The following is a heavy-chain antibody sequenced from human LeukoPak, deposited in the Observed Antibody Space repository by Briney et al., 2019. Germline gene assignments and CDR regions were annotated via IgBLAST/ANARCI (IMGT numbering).Heavy chain of an antibody. Sequence: SQTLSLTCAVSGGSISSGGYSWSWIRQPPGKGLEWIGYIYHSGSTYYNPSLKSRVTISVDRSKNQFSLKLSSVTAADTAVYYCARDRAMVRGVNQPGELPYYYYGMDVWGQGTTVTVSS. CDR1: GGSISSGGYS. CDR2: IYHSGST. CDR3: ARDRAMVRGVNQPGELPYYYYGMDV. D-gene: IGHD3-10*01. V-gene: IGHV4-30-2*01. J-gene: IGHJ6*02.